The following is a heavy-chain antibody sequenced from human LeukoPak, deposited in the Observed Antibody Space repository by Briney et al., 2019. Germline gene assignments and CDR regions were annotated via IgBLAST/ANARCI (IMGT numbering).Heavy chain of an antibody. CDR2: IIPIFGTA. J-gene: IGHJ4*02. V-gene: IGHV1-69*13. CDR1: GGTFSSYA. CDR3: ASGEMATITTYYFDY. Sequence: GASVKVSCKASGGTFSSYAISRVRQAPGQGLEWMGGIIPIFGTANYAQKFQGRVTITADESTSTAYMELSSLRSEDTAVYYCASGEMATITTYYFDYWGQGTLVTVSS. D-gene: IGHD5-24*01.